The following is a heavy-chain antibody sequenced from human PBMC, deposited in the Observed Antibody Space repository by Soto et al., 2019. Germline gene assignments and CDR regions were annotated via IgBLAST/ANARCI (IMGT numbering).Heavy chain of an antibody. Sequence: GGSLRLSCAASGLTFSSYAMHWVRQAPGKGLEWVAVISYDGSNKYYADSVKGRFTISRDNSKNTLYLQMNSLRAEDTAVYYCARDRHYYDSSGPIPREVAFDIWGQGTMVTVSS. J-gene: IGHJ3*02. D-gene: IGHD3-22*01. CDR2: ISYDGSNK. CDR1: GLTFSSYA. V-gene: IGHV3-30-3*01. CDR3: ARDRHYYDSSGPIPREVAFDI.